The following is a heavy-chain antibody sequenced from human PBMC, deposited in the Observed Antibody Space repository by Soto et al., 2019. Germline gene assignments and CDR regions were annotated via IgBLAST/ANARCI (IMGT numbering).Heavy chain of an antibody. V-gene: IGHV5-51*01. CDR3: ARFCSGGSCYSTSYYGMDV. CDR1: GYSFTSYW. CDR2: IYPGDSDT. D-gene: IGHD2-15*01. J-gene: IGHJ6*02. Sequence: GESLKISCKGSGYSFTSYWIGWVRQMPGKGLEWMGIIYPGDSDTRYSPSFQGQVTISADKSISTAYLQWSSLKASDTAMYYCARFCSGGSCYSTSYYGMDVWGPGTTVTASS.